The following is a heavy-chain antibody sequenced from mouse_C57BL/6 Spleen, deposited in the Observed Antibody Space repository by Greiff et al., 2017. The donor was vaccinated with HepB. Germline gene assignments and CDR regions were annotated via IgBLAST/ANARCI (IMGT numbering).Heavy chain of an antibody. Sequence: VQLQQSGPELVKPGASVKISCKASGYAFSSSWMNWVKQRPGKGLEWIGRIYPGDGDTNYNGKFKGKATLTADKSSSTAYMQLSSLTSEDSAVYFCARGDYGYAPFAYWGQGTLVTVSA. J-gene: IGHJ3*01. CDR2: IYPGDGDT. D-gene: IGHD2-2*01. CDR3: ARGDYGYAPFAY. V-gene: IGHV1-82*01. CDR1: GYAFSSSW.